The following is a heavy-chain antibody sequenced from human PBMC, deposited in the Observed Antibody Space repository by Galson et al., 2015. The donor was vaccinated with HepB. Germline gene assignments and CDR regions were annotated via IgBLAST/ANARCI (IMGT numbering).Heavy chain of an antibody. V-gene: IGHV1-46*03. CDR3: ARGTELRYFDWLFTDYNHDY. J-gene: IGHJ4*02. CDR1: GYTFTSYY. CDR2: INPSGGST. Sequence: SVKVSCKASGYTFTSYYMHWVRQAPGQGLEWMGIINPSGGSTSYAQKFQGRVTMTRDTSTSTVYMELSSLRSEDTAVYYCARGTELRYFDWLFTDYNHDYWGQGTLVTVSS. D-gene: IGHD3-9*01.